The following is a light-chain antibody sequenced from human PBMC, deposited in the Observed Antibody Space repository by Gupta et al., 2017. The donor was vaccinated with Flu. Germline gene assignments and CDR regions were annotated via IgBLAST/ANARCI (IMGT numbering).Light chain of an antibody. J-gene: IGKJ1*01. Sequence: PSTLSASVGDRVTITCRASQSISSWLAWYQQKPGKAPKLLIYKASSLESGVPPRFSGSGSGTEFTLTISSLQPDDFATYYCQQDNSYSWTFGQGTKVEIK. CDR3: QQDNSYSWT. CDR1: QSISSW. V-gene: IGKV1-5*03. CDR2: KAS.